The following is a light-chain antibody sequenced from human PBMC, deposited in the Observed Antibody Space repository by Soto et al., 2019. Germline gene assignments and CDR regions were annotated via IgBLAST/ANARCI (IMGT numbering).Light chain of an antibody. Sequence: EIVMTQSPASLSVSPGERATLSCRASQSVSSSLAWYQQKPGQAPRLLIYGASTRATGIPARFSGSGSGTEFTLTISSLQSEDFAVYYCQQYTNWPPNTFGQGTRLEIK. CDR2: GAS. J-gene: IGKJ5*01. CDR1: QSVSSS. CDR3: QQYTNWPPNT. V-gene: IGKV3-15*01.